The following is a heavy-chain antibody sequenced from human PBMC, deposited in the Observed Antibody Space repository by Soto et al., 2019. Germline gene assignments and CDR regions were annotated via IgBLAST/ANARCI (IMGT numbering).Heavy chain of an antibody. J-gene: IGHJ4*02. D-gene: IGHD3-10*01. Sequence: SETLSLTCTVSGGSISSYYWSWIRQPPGKGLEWIGYIYYSGSTNYNPSLKSRVTISVDTSKNQFSLKLSSVTAADTAVYYCARGLIGGSPASGGWSYFDSWGQGTQVTVSS. CDR2: IYYSGST. CDR3: ARGLIGGSPASGGWSYFDS. CDR1: GGSISSYY. V-gene: IGHV4-59*08.